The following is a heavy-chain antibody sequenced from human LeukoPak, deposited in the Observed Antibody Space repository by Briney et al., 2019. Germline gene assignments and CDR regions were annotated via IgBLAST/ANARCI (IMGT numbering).Heavy chain of an antibody. D-gene: IGHD3-10*01. V-gene: IGHV4-39*07. CDR1: GGSISSSSYY. CDR2: IYYRGST. J-gene: IGHJ6*03. Sequence: SETLSLTCTVSGGSISSSSYYWGWIRQPPGKGLEWIGSIYYRGSTYYNPSLRSRVTISVDTSKKQFSLKLTSVTAADTAVYYCARDRYGSGSLYYYYYYMDVWGKGTTVTVSS. CDR3: ARDRYGSGSLYYYYYYMDV.